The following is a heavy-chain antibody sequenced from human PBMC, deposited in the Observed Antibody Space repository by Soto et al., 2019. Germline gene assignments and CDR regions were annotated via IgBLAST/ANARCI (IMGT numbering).Heavy chain of an antibody. CDR3: ATDARYAQEX. V-gene: IGHV3-74*03. CDR2: INSDGSTT. CDR1: GLSFSNTW. J-gene: IGHJ6*02. Sequence: PGGSLRLSCTASGLSFSNTWMHWVRQAPGKGLVWVSHINSDGSTTTYAESVKGRFTISRDNTKNTVYLQMNSLRADDTAVYHCATDARYAQEXWGQGTTLTVS. D-gene: IGHD2-2*01.